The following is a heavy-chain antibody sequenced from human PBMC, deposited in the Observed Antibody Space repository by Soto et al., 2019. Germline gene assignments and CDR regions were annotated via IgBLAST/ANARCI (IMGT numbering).Heavy chain of an antibody. J-gene: IGHJ3*02. CDR2: ISHTGST. Sequence: PSETLSLTCAVSGCSISSGGYYWSWIRQPPGKGLEWIGYISHTGSTYYNPSLKSRVTISVDRSKNQFSLKLSSVTAADTAVYYCARDRGGSYLNDAFDIWGQGTMVTVSS. D-gene: IGHD1-26*01. CDR1: GCSISSGGYY. CDR3: ARDRGGSYLNDAFDI. V-gene: IGHV4-30-2*01.